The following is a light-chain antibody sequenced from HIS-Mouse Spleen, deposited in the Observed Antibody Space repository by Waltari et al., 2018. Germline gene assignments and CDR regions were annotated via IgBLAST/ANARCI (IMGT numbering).Light chain of an antibody. CDR1: SSDVGSYNL. CDR3: CSYAGSSTFVVV. CDR2: EGS. Sequence: QSALTQPASVSGSPGQSITISCTGTSSDVGSYNLVSWYQQHPGKAPKLLIYEGSKRPSGVLNRLSGAKYGTTASLTISGFQAENEADYCCCSYAGSSTFVVVFGGGTKLTVL. J-gene: IGLJ2*01. V-gene: IGLV2-23*03.